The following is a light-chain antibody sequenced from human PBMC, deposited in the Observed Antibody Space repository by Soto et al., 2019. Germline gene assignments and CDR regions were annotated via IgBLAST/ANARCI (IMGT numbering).Light chain of an antibody. V-gene: IGLV2-14*03. CDR2: DVS. J-gene: IGLJ1*01. Sequence: QSALTQPASVSGSPGQSIAISCTGTSSDVGGYNSASWYQQHPGKAPKLLIYDVSTRPSGVSNRFSGSKSGNTASLTSSGLQAEDDADYYCSSYSTGGSYVFGTGTKLTVL. CDR3: SSYSTGGSYV. CDR1: SSDVGGYNS.